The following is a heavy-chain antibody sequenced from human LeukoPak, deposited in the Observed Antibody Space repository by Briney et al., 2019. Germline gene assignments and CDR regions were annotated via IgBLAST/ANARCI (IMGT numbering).Heavy chain of an antibody. V-gene: IGHV4-38-2*01. CDR2: IYHSGST. J-gene: IGHJ4*02. CDR1: GYSISSGYY. CDR3: ARLILTGYSDY. Sequence: SETLSLTCAVSGYSISSGYYWGWIRQPPGEGLEWIGSIYHSGSTYYNPSLKSRVTISVDTSKNQFSLKLSSVTAADTAVYYCARLILTGYSDYWGQGTLVTVSS. D-gene: IGHD3-9*01.